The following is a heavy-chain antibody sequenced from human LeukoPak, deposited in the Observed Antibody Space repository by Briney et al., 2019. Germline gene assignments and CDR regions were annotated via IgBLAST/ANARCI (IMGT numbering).Heavy chain of an antibody. D-gene: IGHD1-14*01. Sequence: SVKVSCKASGYTFTGYYMHWVRQAPGQGLEWMGGIIPIFGTANYAQKFQGRVTITADKSTSTAYMELSSLRSEDTAVYYCARSPMTGYYYYYYYMDVWGKGTTVTVSS. J-gene: IGHJ6*03. CDR1: GYTFTGYY. V-gene: IGHV1-69*06. CDR2: IIPIFGTA. CDR3: ARSPMTGYYYYYYYMDV.